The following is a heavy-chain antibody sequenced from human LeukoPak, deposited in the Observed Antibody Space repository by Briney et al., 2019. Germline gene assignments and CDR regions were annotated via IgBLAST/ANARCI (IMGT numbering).Heavy chain of an antibody. CDR1: GFSISNYY. V-gene: IGHV4-59*01. CDR3: ARSIAIRGVRHGASDY. CDR2: ISNSGRT. J-gene: IGHJ4*02. Sequence: SETLSLTCTVTGFSISNYYWTWIRQPPGKDLEWIGYISNSGRTSYNPSLESRVTISEDTATNQISLKLRSVTAADTAFYYCARSIAIRGVRHGASDYWGQGSLVTVSS. D-gene: IGHD3-10*01.